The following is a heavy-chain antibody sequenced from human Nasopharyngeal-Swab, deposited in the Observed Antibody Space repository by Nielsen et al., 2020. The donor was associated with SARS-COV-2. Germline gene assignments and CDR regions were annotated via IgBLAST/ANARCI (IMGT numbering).Heavy chain of an antibody. CDR3: ARGADYYDFWSGYPSGMDV. D-gene: IGHD3-3*01. J-gene: IGHJ6*02. CDR1: GGSISSYY. CDR2: IYTSGST. V-gene: IGHV4-4*07. Sequence: SETLSLTCTVSGGSISSYYWSWIRQPPGKGLEWIGRIYTSGSTNYTPSLKSRVTMSVDTSKNQFSLKLSSVTAADTAVYYGARGADYYDFWSGYPSGMDVWGQGTTVTVSS.